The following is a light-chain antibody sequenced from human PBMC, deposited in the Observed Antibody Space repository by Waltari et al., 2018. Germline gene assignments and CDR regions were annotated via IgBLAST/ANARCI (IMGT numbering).Light chain of an antibody. CDR2: NTN. J-gene: IGLJ3*02. V-gene: IGLV8-61*01. CDR1: SGSVSTSYY. CDR3: VLYMGSGASV. Sequence: QTVVTQEPSFSVSPGGTVTLTCALSSGSVSTSYYSSWYQQTPGQAPRTLIYNTNTRSSGVPDRFAGSILGNKAALPITGAQAEDESDYYCVLYMGSGASVFGGGTKLTVL.